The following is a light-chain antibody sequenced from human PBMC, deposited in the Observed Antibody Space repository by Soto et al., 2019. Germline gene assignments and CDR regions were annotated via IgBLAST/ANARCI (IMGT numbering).Light chain of an antibody. V-gene: IGKV3-11*01. Sequence: DIVLTQSPATLSLSPGERATLSCRASQSVSSYLAWYQQKPGQAPRLLISAASNRATGIPARFSGGGSRTDFTLTISSLEPEDFATYYCQQLKSYPRTFGPGTKVEIK. CDR2: AAS. J-gene: IGKJ3*01. CDR1: QSVSSY. CDR3: QQLKSYPRT.